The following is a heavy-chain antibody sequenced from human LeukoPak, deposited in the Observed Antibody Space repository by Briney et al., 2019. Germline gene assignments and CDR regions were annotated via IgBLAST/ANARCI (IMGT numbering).Heavy chain of an antibody. V-gene: IGHV3-23*01. Sequence: PGGSLRLSCAASGFTFNTYVMNWVRKVAGKGLEWVSSISGSGDSTFYADSVKGRINISRDNSKNTLSLQMNSLRAEDTALYYCAKGDLPLLYGGAFDSWGQGILVTVSS. D-gene: IGHD1-26*01. CDR1: GFTFNTYV. CDR3: AKGDLPLLYGGAFDS. CDR2: ISGSGDST. J-gene: IGHJ4*02.